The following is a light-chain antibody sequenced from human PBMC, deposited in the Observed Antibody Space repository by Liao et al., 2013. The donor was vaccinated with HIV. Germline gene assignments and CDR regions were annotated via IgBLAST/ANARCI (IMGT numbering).Light chain of an antibody. CDR1: ELGYKY. J-gene: IGLJ2*01. CDR2: QDD. Sequence: SDELTQPSSVSVSPGQTASITCSGDELGYKYASWYQQKPGQSPLLVMYQDDKRPSGIPERFSGSNSGNTATLTISGTQAMDEADYYCQTWDSSTACVILGGGTKLTVL. CDR3: QTWDSSTACVI. V-gene: IGLV3-1*01.